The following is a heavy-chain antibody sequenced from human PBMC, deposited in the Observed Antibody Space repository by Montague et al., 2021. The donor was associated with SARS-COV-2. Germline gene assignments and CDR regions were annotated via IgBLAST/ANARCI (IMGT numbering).Heavy chain of an antibody. CDR1: AGAIDNHY. V-gene: IGHV4-59*11. J-gene: IGHJ4*02. CDR2: IYFSGAA. D-gene: IGHD2-15*01. CDR3: ARDQPAYCTGGNCHPFDY. Sequence: SETLSLTCTVSAGAIDNHYWSWIRQPPGKELEWIGYIYFSGAASYNPSLKSRVTISVDASRNQFSLQLTSVTAADTAVYYCARDQPAYCTGGNCHPFDYWGQGTLVTVSS.